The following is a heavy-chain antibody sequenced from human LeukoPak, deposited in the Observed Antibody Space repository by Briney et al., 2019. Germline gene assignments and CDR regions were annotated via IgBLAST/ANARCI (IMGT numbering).Heavy chain of an antibody. J-gene: IGHJ6*03. CDR3: ARAPGGYSYGANYYYYYMDV. D-gene: IGHD5-18*01. CDR2: IYYSGRT. CDR1: GDSISNTNYY. Sequence: SETLSLTCTVSGDSISNTNYYWGWIRQPPGKGLEWIGSIYYSGRTYYNPSLKSRVTISVDTSKNQFSLKLSSVTAADTAVYYCARAPGGYSYGANYYYYYMDVWGKGTTVTVSS. V-gene: IGHV4-39*07.